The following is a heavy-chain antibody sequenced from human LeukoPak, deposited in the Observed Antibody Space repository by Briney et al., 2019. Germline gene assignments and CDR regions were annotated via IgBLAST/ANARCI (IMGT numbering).Heavy chain of an antibody. CDR2: ILYSRST. D-gene: IGHD3-10*01. CDR1: GASLSSYY. CDR3: ARFGAAAVTDF. V-gene: IGHV4-59*08. J-gene: IGHJ4*02. Sequence: SETLSLTCTVTGASLSSYYWTWIRQPPGKGLEWIGYILYSRSTYYNPSLKSRVTISADTPKNQFSLNLSSVTAADTAVYYCARFGAAAVTDFWGQGTLVTVSS.